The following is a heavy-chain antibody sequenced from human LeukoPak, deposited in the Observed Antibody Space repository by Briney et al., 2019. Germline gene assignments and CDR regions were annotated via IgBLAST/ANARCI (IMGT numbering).Heavy chain of an antibody. V-gene: IGHV3-73*01. J-gene: IGHJ3*02. D-gene: IGHD1-26*01. CDR1: GFTFSGSA. CDR2: IRSKANSYAT. CDR3: TIVGAADAFDI. Sequence: PGGSLRLSCAASGFTFSGSAMHWVRQAPGKGLEWVGRIRSKANSYATAYAASVKGRFTISRDDSKNTAYLQMNSLKTEDTAVYYCTIVGAADAFDIWGQGTMVTVSS.